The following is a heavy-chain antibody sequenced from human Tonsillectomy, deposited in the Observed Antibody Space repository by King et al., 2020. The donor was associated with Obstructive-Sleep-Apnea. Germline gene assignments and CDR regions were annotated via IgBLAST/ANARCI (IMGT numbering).Heavy chain of an antibody. V-gene: IGHV5-10-1*01. CDR2: IDPSDSYT. CDR3: AGLFWTTVAHFDY. Sequence: VQLVESGAEVKKPGESLRISCKGSGYSFTSYWISWVRQMPGKGLEWMGRIDPSDSYTNYSPSFQGHVTISADKSISTAYLQWSSLKASDTAMYYCAGLFWTTVAHFDYWGQGTLVTVSA. CDR1: GYSFTSYW. J-gene: IGHJ4*02. D-gene: IGHD4-23*01.